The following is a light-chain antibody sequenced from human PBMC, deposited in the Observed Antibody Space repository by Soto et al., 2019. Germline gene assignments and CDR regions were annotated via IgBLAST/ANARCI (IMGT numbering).Light chain of an antibody. J-gene: IGKJ1*01. V-gene: IGKV1-5*03. CDR2: KAS. CDR3: QQSKSPFRA. CDR1: QSVDIW. Sequence: DIHMTQSPSTLSASVGDRVTITCRASQSVDIWLAWYQQKPGKLPNLLIYKASSLEGGVPSRFSGSGSGTEFTLTISSLQPDDFATYYCQQSKSPFRAFGQGTKVEMK.